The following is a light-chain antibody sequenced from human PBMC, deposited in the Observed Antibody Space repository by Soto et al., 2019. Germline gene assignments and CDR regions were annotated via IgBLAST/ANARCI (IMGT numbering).Light chain of an antibody. V-gene: IGKV3-20*01. CDR2: GAS. Sequence: EIVLTQSPGTLSLSPRERATLSCRASQSIGNNYLAWYQHKPGQAPRLLIYGASNRAPGIPDRFSGSGSGTDFTLTIRRLEPEDVAIYYCQQYAASPRTFGQGTQVEVK. CDR3: QQYAASPRT. J-gene: IGKJ1*01. CDR1: QSIGNNY.